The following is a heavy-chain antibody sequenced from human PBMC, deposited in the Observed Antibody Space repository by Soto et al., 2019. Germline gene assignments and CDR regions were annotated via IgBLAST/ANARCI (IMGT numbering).Heavy chain of an antibody. J-gene: IGHJ5*02. CDR3: AKDFVSWFDP. CDR2: ITWDGDST. CDR1: GFTFDDST. Sequence: EVRLVESGGAVVQPGGSLRLSCAASGFTFDDSTMQWVRQAPGKGLEWVSLITWDGDSTDYADSVKGRFTISRDNSKNSLYLQMNSLKTEDTALYYCAKDFVSWFDPWGQGTLVSVSS. V-gene: IGHV3-43*01.